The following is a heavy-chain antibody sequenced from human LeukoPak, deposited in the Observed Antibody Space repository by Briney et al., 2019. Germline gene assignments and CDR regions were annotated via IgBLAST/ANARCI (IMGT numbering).Heavy chain of an antibody. CDR1: GFTFDDYA. J-gene: IGHJ3*02. V-gene: IGHV3-9*03. CDR3: AKDEFVASDFTGAFDI. D-gene: IGHD2-8*02. CDR2: ISWNSGSI. Sequence: GGSLRLSCAASGFTFDDYAMHWVRHAPGKGLEWVSGISWNSGSIDYADSVKGRFTISRGNAKNSLYLQMNSLRAEDMALYYCAKDEFVASDFTGAFDIWGQGTMVTVSS.